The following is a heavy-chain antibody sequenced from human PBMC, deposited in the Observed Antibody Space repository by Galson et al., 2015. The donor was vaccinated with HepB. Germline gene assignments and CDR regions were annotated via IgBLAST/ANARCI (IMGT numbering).Heavy chain of an antibody. J-gene: IGHJ4*02. V-gene: IGHV3-30*02. D-gene: IGHD1-26*01. CDR2: IRYDGSNK. CDR1: GFTFSSYG. Sequence: SLRLSCAASGFTFSSYGMHWVRQAPGKGLEWVAFIRYDGSNKYYADSVKGRFTISRDNSKNTLYLQMNSLRAEDTAVYYCANGFPYLATTAAADYWGQGTLVTVSS. CDR3: ANGFPYLATTAAADY.